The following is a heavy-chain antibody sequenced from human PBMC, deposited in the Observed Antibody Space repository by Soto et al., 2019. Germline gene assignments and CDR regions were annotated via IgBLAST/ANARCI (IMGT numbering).Heavy chain of an antibody. CDR2: IYYSGST. J-gene: IGHJ5*02. CDR3: ARDPSYSSSWYNGSAP. D-gene: IGHD6-13*01. CDR1: GGSISSGGYY. Sequence: ILTLTCTVSGGSISSGGYYWSWIRQHPGKGLEWIGYIYYSGSTYYNPSLKSRVTISEDTSKTQSPLKLSSVTAADTAVYYCARDPSYSSSWYNGSAPWGQGTLVPVPP. V-gene: IGHV4-31*03.